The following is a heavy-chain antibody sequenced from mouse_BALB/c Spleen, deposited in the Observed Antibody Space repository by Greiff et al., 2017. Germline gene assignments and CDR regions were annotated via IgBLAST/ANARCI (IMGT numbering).Heavy chain of an antibody. D-gene: IGHD2-4*01. CDR2: IYPSDSYT. Sequence: QVQLQQPGAELVRPGASVKLSCKASGYTFTSYWINWVKQRPGQGLEWIGNIYPSDSYTNYNQKFKDKATLTVDKSSSTAYMQLSSPTSEDSAVYYCTGLGITTNYAMDYWGQGTSVTVSS. CDR1: GYTFTSYW. J-gene: IGHJ4*01. V-gene: IGHV1-69*02. CDR3: TGLGITTNYAMDY.